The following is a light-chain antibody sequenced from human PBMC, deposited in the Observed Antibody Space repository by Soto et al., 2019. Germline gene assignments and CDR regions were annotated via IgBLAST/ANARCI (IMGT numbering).Light chain of an antibody. J-gene: IGKJ4*01. V-gene: IGKV1-39*01. CDR2: NAS. CDR3: QHKYSTFDS. CDR1: QTISTL. Sequence: DIQMTQSPSSLSASVGDRVTITCRASQTISTLLHWYQQKPGKAPKLLIYNASSLQSGVPSRFSGSGSGTDFTLTISSLQPEDFATYYCQHKYSTFDSFGGGTKVEMK.